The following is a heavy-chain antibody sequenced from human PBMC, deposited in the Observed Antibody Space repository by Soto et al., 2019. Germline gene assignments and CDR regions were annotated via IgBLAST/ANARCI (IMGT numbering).Heavy chain of an antibody. CDR3: AAGEASSRNLAPYYLDF. CDR1: GGSMRNYF. CDR2: IHYSGTT. D-gene: IGHD6-13*01. J-gene: IGHJ4*02. V-gene: IGHV4-59*01. Sequence: SETLSLTCTVSGGSMRNYFWTWIRQPPGKGLEWFGYIHYSGTTSLFPSYNPSLRSRVTISEDTSKNQFSLKLLSVTTADPAVYFCAAGEASSRNLAPYYLDFWGQGTLVTV.